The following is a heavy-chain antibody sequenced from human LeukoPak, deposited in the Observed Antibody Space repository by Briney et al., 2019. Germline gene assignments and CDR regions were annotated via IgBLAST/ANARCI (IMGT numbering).Heavy chain of an antibody. V-gene: IGHV1-69*13. Sequence: SVKVSCKASGGTFSSYAISWVRQAPGQGLEWMGGIIPIFGTANYAQKLQGRVTITADESTSTAYMELSSLRSEDTAVYYCARALGVVGGPGDYYYYMDVWGKGTTVTVSS. J-gene: IGHJ6*03. D-gene: IGHD2-15*01. CDR3: ARALGVVGGPGDYYYYMDV. CDR2: IIPIFGTA. CDR1: GGTFSSYA.